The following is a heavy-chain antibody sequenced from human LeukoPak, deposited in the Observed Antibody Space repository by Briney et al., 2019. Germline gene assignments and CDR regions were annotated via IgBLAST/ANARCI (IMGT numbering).Heavy chain of an antibody. D-gene: IGHD3-22*01. J-gene: IGHJ3*02. Sequence: SQTLSLTCTVSGGSISSGSYYWSWIRQPAGKGLEWIGRIYTSGSTNYNPSLKSRVTISVDTSKNQFSLKLSSVTAADTAVYYCARDLYYYDSSGYYLWGFDIWGRGTMVTVSS. V-gene: IGHV4-61*02. CDR2: IYTSGST. CDR3: ARDLYYYDSSGYYLWGFDI. CDR1: GGSISSGSYY.